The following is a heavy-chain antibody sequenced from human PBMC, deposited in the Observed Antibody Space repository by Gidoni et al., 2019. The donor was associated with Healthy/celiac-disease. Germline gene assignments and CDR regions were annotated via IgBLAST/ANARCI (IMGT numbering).Heavy chain of an antibody. Sequence: QVQLQQWGAGLLKPSETLSLTCAVYGGSFSGYYWSWIRQPPGKGLEWIGEINHSGSTNYNPSLKSRVTISVDTSKNHFSLKLSSVTAADTAVYYCARLYYDILTGYYLWYFDLWGRGTLVTVSS. D-gene: IGHD3-9*01. V-gene: IGHV4-34*01. CDR3: ARLYYDILTGYYLWYFDL. CDR1: GGSFSGYY. J-gene: IGHJ2*01. CDR2: INHSGST.